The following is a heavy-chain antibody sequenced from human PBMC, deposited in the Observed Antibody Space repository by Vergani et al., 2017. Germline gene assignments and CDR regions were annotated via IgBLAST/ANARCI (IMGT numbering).Heavy chain of an antibody. V-gene: IGHV4-30-2*01. D-gene: IGHD3-10*01. Sequence: QLQLQESGSGLVKPSQTLSLNCAASGGSISSGAFSWGWIRQPPGRGLQWIGHIFQSGSPDYNASLKSRVNISLDNSKNHFSLSLCSVTAADTAVYYGVRQNNVVRETDYCDYWGQGILVTVSS. CDR2: IFQSGSP. J-gene: IGHJ4*02. CDR1: GGSISSGAFS. CDR3: VRQNNVVRETDYCDY.